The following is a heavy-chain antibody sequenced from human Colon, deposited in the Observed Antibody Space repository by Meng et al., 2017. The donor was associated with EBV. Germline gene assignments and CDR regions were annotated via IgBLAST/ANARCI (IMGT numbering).Heavy chain of an antibody. CDR1: GGSISSGGFH. CDR3: ARTNYGDYNWFDP. CDR2: IYYSGST. Sequence: QVQLQESGPGLVKPSQXLSLTCTVSGGSISSGGFHWSWIRQHPGKGLEWIGYIYYSGSTYYNPSLRSRVAISIDTSKNQFSLKLTSVTAADTAVYFCARTNYGDYNWFDPWGQGTLVTVSS. D-gene: IGHD4-17*01. V-gene: IGHV4-31*03. J-gene: IGHJ5*02.